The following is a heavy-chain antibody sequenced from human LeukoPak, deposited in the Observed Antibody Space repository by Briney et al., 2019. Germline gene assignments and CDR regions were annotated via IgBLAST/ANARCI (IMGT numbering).Heavy chain of an antibody. V-gene: IGHV3-74*01. J-gene: IGHJ2*01. CDR3: ARDASIAVRLSWYFDL. CDR2: INSDGSST. D-gene: IGHD6-6*01. CDR1: GLTFSSYW. Sequence: GGSLRLSCAASGLTFSSYWMHWVRQAPGKGLVWVSRINSDGSSTSYADSVKGRFTISRDNAKNTLYLQMNSLRAEDTAVYYCARDASIAVRLSWYFDLWGRGTLVTVSS.